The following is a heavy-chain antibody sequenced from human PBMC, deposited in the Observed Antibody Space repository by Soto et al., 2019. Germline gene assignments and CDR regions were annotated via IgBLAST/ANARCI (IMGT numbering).Heavy chain of an antibody. J-gene: IGHJ4*02. CDR3: TRDDSSGYSRNYFDY. D-gene: IGHD3-22*01. CDR2: IIPIFGTA. Sequence: QVQLVQSGAEVKKPGSSVKVSCKASGGTFSSYAISWVRQAPGQGLEWMGGIIPIFGTANYAQKFQGRVTITADESTSTANMELSSLRSEDTAVYYCTRDDSSGYSRNYFDYWGQGTLVTVSS. V-gene: IGHV1-69*01. CDR1: GGTFSSYA.